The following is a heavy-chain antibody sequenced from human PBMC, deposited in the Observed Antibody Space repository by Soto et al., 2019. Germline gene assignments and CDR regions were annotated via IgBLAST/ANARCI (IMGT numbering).Heavy chain of an antibody. CDR3: ARSGDYYDSSGYYGALDI. V-gene: IGHV4-31*03. D-gene: IGHD3-22*01. CDR1: GGSISSGGYY. J-gene: IGHJ3*02. Sequence: SETLSLTCTVSGGSISSGGYYWSWILNHPGKGLGWIVYIYYSGSTYYNPSLKSRVTLSLDTSKNQFSLNLSSVTAADTAVYYSARSGDYYDSSGYYGALDIWGQGTMVTVSS. CDR2: IYYSGST.